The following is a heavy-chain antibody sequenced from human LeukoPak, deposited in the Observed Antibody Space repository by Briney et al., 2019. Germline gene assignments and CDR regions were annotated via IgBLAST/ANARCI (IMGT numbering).Heavy chain of an antibody. CDR2: INHSGST. CDR1: GFTFSSYA. J-gene: IGHJ4*02. Sequence: GSLRLSCVVSGFTFSSYAMSWVRQAPGKGLEWIGEINHSGSTNYNPSLKSRVTISVDTSKNQFSLKLSSVTAADTAVYYCARLEYGYSYGSGYYFDYWGQGTLVTVSS. D-gene: IGHD5-18*01. CDR3: ARLEYGYSYGSGYYFDY. V-gene: IGHV4-34*01.